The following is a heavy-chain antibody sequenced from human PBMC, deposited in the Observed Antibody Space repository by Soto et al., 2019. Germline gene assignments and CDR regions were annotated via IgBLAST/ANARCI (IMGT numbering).Heavy chain of an antibody. J-gene: IGHJ6*03. Sequence: SETLSLTCTVSGGSISSYYWSWIRQPPGKGLEWIGYIYYSGSTNYNPSLKSRVTISVDTSKNQFSLKLSSVTAADTAVYYCARAPTSDSPYYYYMDVWGKGTTVTVSS. V-gene: IGHV4-59*01. D-gene: IGHD5-18*01. CDR2: IYYSGST. CDR3: ARAPTSDSPYYYYMDV. CDR1: GGSISSYY.